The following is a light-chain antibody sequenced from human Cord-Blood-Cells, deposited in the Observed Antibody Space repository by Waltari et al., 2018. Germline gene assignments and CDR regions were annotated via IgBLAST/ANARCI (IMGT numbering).Light chain of an antibody. Sequence: QSALTQPPSASGSPGQSVTISCTGTSSDVGGSNYVSWYQQHPGKAPKLMIYEVSKRPSGVPDRFSGSKSGNTASLTVSGLQAEGEADYYCSSYAGSNNVVFGGGTKLTVL. CDR2: EVS. J-gene: IGLJ2*01. V-gene: IGLV2-8*01. CDR1: SSDVGGSNY. CDR3: SSYAGSNNVV.